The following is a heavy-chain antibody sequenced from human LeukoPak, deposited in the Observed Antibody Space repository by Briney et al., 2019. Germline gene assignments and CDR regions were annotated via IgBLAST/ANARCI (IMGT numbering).Heavy chain of an antibody. CDR2: MNPNSGNT. D-gene: IGHD3-10*01. V-gene: IGHV1-8*01. CDR1: GYTFTSYD. J-gene: IGHJ4*02. Sequence: ASVKVSCKASGYTFTSYDINWVRQTTGQGLEWMGWMNPNSGNTGYTQKFQGRVTMTRNTSISTAYMELSSLRSEDTAVYYCARVNRYYGSGSLRFWGQGTLVTVSS. CDR3: ARVNRYYGSGSLRF.